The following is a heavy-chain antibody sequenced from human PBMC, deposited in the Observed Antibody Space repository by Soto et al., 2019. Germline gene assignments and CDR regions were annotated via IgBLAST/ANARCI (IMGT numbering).Heavy chain of an antibody. CDR1: GYSFTSYW. CDR3: ARKGFCSSTSCYRDYYGMDV. Sequence: PGESLKISCKGSGYSFTSYWIGWVRQMPGKGLEWMGIIYPGDSDTRYSPSFQGHVTISVDKSTSTAYLQWSSLKASDTATYFCARKGFCSSTSCYRDYYGMDVWGQGTTVTVSS. V-gene: IGHV5-51*01. D-gene: IGHD2-2*01. CDR2: IYPGDSDT. J-gene: IGHJ6*02.